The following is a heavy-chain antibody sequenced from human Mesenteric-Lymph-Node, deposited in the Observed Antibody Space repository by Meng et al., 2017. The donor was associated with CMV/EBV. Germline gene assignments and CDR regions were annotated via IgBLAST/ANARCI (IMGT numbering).Heavy chain of an antibody. CDR3: ARVICSSTSCYTWYFDY. CDR2: TYSGGTTT. CDR1: GFTFSSYA. D-gene: IGHD2-2*02. Sequence: GESLKISCEGSGFTFSSYAMSWVRQAPGKGLEWVSTTYSGGTTTYLADSVKGRFTISRDNSENTLYLQMSSLRAEDTAVYYCARVICSSTSCYTWYFDYWGQGTLVTVSS. V-gene: IGHV3-23*03. J-gene: IGHJ4*02.